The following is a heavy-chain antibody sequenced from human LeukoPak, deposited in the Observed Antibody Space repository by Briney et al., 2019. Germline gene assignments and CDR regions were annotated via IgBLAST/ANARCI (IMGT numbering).Heavy chain of an antibody. Sequence: GGSLRLSCAASGFTFSSYSMNWVRQAPGKGLEWVSSISSSSSYIYYADSVKGRFTISRDNAKNSLYLQMNSLRAEGTAVYYCARDLLGLSLEGGGRVDYWGQGTLVTVSS. D-gene: IGHD3-16*01. CDR2: ISSSSSYI. V-gene: IGHV3-21*01. CDR3: ARDLLGLSLEGGGRVDY. J-gene: IGHJ4*02. CDR1: GFTFSSYS.